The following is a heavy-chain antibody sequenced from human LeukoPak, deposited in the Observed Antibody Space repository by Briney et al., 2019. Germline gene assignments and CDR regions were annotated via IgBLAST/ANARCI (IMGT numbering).Heavy chain of an antibody. CDR3: ASGQGSSGWGTFDY. CDR1: GFTFSSYG. CDR2: ISYDGSNK. V-gene: IGHV3-30*03. D-gene: IGHD6-19*01. Sequence: GGSLRLSCAASGFTFSSYGMHWVRQAPGKGLEWVAVISYDGSNKYYADSVKGRFTISRDNSKNTLYLQMNSLRAEETAVYSCASGQGSSGWGTFDYRGQGTLVTVSS. J-gene: IGHJ4*02.